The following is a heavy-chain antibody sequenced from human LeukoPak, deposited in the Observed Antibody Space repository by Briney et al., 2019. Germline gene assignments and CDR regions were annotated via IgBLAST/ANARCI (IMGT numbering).Heavy chain of an antibody. CDR1: GGSISGYY. CDR3: ARDGGYSYGLPSDY. J-gene: IGHJ4*02. CDR2: IYYNGST. D-gene: IGHD5-18*01. V-gene: IGHV4-59*01. Sequence: TSETLSLTCTVSGGSISGYYWSWIRQPPGKGLEWIGYIYYNGSTNYNPSLKSRVTISVDTSKNQFSLKLSSVTAADTAVYYCARDGGYSYGLPSDYWGQGTLVTVSS.